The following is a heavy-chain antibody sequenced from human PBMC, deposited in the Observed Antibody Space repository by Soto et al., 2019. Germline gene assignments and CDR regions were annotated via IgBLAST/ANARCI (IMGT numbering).Heavy chain of an antibody. CDR3: TTDLDGDYTERYYFCIDV. CDR1: GFTFSNAW. D-gene: IGHD4-17*01. V-gene: IGHV3-15*01. Sequence: EVQLEESGGGLVEPGGSLRVSCAASGFTFSNAWMSWVRQAPGKGLEWVGRIKRKTDGGTTDYAAPVNGRFTISRDDSKNTLYLQMNSLKTEDTAMYYCTTDLDGDYTERYYFCIDVWGKGTTVTVSS. J-gene: IGHJ6*03. CDR2: IKRKTDGGTT.